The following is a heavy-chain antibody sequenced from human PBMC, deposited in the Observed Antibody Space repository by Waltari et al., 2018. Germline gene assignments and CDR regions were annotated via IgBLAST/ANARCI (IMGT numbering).Heavy chain of an antibody. V-gene: IGHV3-74*01. D-gene: IGHD4-17*01. CDR2: IHSDGSST. CDR3: ARAATTVTSSHTDY. Sequence: EVQLVESGGGLVQPGGSLRLSCAASGFTFSSYWMHWVRQAPGKGLVWVSRIHSDGSSTSYAGSVKGRFTISRDNAKNTLYLQINSLRAEDTAVYYCARAATTVTSSHTDYWGQGTLVTVSS. CDR1: GFTFSSYW. J-gene: IGHJ4*02.